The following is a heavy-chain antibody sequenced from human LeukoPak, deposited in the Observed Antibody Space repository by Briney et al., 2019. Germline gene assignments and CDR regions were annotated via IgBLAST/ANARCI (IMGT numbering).Heavy chain of an antibody. CDR3: AGGRAAALFDY. J-gene: IGHJ4*02. CDR2: IYYSGST. CDR1: GGSISSYY. V-gene: IGHV4-59*01. D-gene: IGHD6-13*01. Sequence: PSETLSLTCTVSGGSISSYYWSWIRQPPGKGLEWIGYIYYSGSTNYNPSLKSRVTISVDTSKNQFSLKLSSVTAADTAVYYCAGGRAAALFDYWGQGTLVTVSS.